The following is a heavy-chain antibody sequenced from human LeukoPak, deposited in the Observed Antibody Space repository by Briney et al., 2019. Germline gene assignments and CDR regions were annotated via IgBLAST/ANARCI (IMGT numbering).Heavy chain of an antibody. J-gene: IGHJ4*02. CDR3: ARAGNYYTSGSYLGY. V-gene: IGHV4-59*01. CDR2: IYYRGSA. Sequence: SETLSLTCTVSGGSISSYYWSWIRQPPGKGLEWIGYIYYRGSANYNPSLKSRVTISVDTSKNQFSLKLSSVTAADTAVYYCARAGNYYTSGSYLGYWGQXXXXXVSX. D-gene: IGHD3-10*01. CDR1: GGSISSYY.